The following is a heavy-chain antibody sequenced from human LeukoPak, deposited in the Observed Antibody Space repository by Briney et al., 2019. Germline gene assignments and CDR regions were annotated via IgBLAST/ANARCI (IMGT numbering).Heavy chain of an antibody. CDR1: GGSISSSSYY. Sequence: SETLSLTCTVSGGSISSSSYYWGWIRQPPGKGLEWIGSIYYSGSTYYNPSLKSRVTISVDTSKNQFSLKLSSVTAADTAVYYCARDRGTRAPGSYSAPRGNWFDPWGQGTLVTVSS. D-gene: IGHD3-10*01. CDR3: ARDRGTRAPGSYSAPRGNWFDP. V-gene: IGHV4-39*07. CDR2: IYYSGST. J-gene: IGHJ5*02.